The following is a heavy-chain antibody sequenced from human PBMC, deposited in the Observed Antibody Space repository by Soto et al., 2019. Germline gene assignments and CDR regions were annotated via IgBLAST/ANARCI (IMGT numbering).Heavy chain of an antibody. Sequence: QVQLQESGPGLVKPSETLSLTCTVSGGSISTYYWSWIRQPPGEGLEWIGYIYYSRSTNDNPSHKSRVTIAVDTAKNHYSLKLGFVSAADTAVYYCARDGSGYDFCSGTYDFDYWGQGTLVTVSS. CDR2: IYYSRST. D-gene: IGHD3-3*01. CDR3: ARDGSGYDFCSGTYDFDY. V-gene: IGHV4-59*01. J-gene: IGHJ4*02. CDR1: GGSISTYY.